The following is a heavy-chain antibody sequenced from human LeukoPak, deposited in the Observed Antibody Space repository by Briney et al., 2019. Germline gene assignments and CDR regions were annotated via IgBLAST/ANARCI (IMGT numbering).Heavy chain of an antibody. J-gene: IGHJ4*02. Sequence: GGSLRLSCAASGFTFTNYAIHWVRQAPGKGLEWVAVISYDGDYQYYADSVKGRFTISRDNFKNTLYLQMNSLRPEDTAVYYCARDSYDYGDYGNSFDYWGQGTLVTASS. V-gene: IGHV3-30*04. D-gene: IGHD4-17*01. CDR2: ISYDGDYQ. CDR1: GFTFTNYA. CDR3: ARDSYDYGDYGNSFDY.